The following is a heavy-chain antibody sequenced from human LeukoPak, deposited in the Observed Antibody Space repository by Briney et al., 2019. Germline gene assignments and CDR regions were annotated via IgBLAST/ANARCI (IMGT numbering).Heavy chain of an antibody. CDR1: GYTFTGYY. J-gene: IGHJ6*03. D-gene: IGHD6-6*01. CDR2: INPNSGGT. CDR3: AREVGSTSPVDYYYMDV. Sequence: GASVKVSCKASGYTFTGYYMHWVRQAPGQGLEWMGRINPNSGGTNYAQKFQGRVTMTRDTSTSTAYMELSRLRSDDTAVYYCAREVGSTSPVDYYYMDVWGKATTVT. V-gene: IGHV1-2*02.